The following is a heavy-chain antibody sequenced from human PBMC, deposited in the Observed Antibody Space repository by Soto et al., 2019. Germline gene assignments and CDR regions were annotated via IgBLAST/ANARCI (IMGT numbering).Heavy chain of an antibody. Sequence: GGSLRLSCAASGFTFNNYALTWVRQAPGKGLEWVSTISVSGGSTHYADSVKGRFTISRDNSRKTLYLQMHSLRAEDTAVYYCAKGLYYYDSSGYRLFDYWGQGTQVTVSS. V-gene: IGHV3-23*01. CDR3: AKGLYYYDSSGYRLFDY. CDR2: ISVSGGST. J-gene: IGHJ4*02. D-gene: IGHD3-22*01. CDR1: GFTFNNYA.